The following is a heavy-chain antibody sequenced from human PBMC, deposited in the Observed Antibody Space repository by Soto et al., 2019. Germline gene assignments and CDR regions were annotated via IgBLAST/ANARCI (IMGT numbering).Heavy chain of an antibody. D-gene: IGHD3-22*01. J-gene: IGHJ2*01. CDR1: GGSISSGGYY. Sequence: SETLSLTCTVSGGSISSGGYYWSWIRQHPGKGLEWIGYIYYSGSTYYNPSLKSRVTISVDTSKDQFSLKLSSVTAADTAVYYCARGGNSSGYYLYWYFDLWGRGTLVTVSS. CDR3: ARGGNSSGYYLYWYFDL. V-gene: IGHV4-31*03. CDR2: IYYSGST.